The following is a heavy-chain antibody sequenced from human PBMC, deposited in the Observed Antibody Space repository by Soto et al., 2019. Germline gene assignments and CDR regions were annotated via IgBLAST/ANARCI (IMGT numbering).Heavy chain of an antibody. J-gene: IGHJ5*02. V-gene: IGHV3-23*01. CDR2: ITAYGDST. D-gene: IGHD6-19*01. Sequence: EVQLLESGGGFVQPGGSLRLSCAASGFTFSNYAMSWVRQAPGKGLEWVSAITAYGDSTHYADSVKGRFTISRDSPKNTLYLQMDSLRAEHTAVYSCARVPLWYDSAWYPTPGFDPWGQGTLVTGSS. CDR3: ARVPLWYDSAWYPTPGFDP. CDR1: GFTFSNYA.